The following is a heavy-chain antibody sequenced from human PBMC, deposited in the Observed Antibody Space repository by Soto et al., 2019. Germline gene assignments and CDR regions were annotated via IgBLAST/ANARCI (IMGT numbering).Heavy chain of an antibody. J-gene: IGHJ4*02. CDR3: AREIDGYNSH. D-gene: IGHD5-12*01. CDR1: GGSVSSGSYY. V-gene: IGHV4-61*01. Sequence: SETLSLTCTVSGGSVSSGSYYWSWIRQPPGKGLEWIGYIYYSGSTNYNPSLKSRVTISVDTSKNQFSLKLSSVTAADTAVYYCAREIDGYNSHWGQGTLVTVSS. CDR2: IYYSGST.